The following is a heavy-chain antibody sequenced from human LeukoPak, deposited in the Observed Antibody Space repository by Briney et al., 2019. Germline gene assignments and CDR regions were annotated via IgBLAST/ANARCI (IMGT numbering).Heavy chain of an antibody. CDR1: GDSISSYY. J-gene: IGHJ3*02. V-gene: IGHV4-59*01. CDR2: IYYSGST. D-gene: IGHD1-26*01. Sequence: SETLSLTCTVSGDSISSYYWSWIRQPPGKGLEWIGYIYYSGSTNYNPSLKSRVTISVDTSKNQFSLKLSSVTAADTAVYYWARETVTFHSPGRVVAFDIGGQGKMVTVSS. CDR3: ARETVTFHSPGRVVAFDI.